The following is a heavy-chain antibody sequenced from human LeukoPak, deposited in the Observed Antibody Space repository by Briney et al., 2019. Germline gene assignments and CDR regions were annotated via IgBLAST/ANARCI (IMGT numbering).Heavy chain of an antibody. D-gene: IGHD3-22*01. V-gene: IGHV4-30-2*01. CDR2: IYHSGST. J-gene: IGHJ3*02. Sequence: SETLSLTCAVSGGSISSGGYSWSWIRQPPGKGLEWIGYIYHSGSTYYNPSLESRVTISVDRSKNQFSLKLSSVTAADTAVYYCARAYYYDSSGPHKGGAFDIWGQGTMVTVSS. CDR3: ARAYYYDSSGPHKGGAFDI. CDR1: GGSISSGGYS.